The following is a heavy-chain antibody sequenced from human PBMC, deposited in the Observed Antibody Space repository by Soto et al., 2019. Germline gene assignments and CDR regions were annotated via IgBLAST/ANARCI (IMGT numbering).Heavy chain of an antibody. CDR2: IVVGSGNT. CDR3: AAVPPPFTYYYDSSGYYFDY. J-gene: IGHJ4*02. Sequence: GASVKVSCKASGFTFTSSAVQWVRQARGQRLEWIGWIVVGSGNTNYAQKFQERVTITRDMSTSTAYMELSSLRSEDTAVYYFAAVPPPFTYYYDSSGYYFDYWGQGTLVTVSS. CDR1: GFTFTSSA. D-gene: IGHD3-22*01. V-gene: IGHV1-58*01.